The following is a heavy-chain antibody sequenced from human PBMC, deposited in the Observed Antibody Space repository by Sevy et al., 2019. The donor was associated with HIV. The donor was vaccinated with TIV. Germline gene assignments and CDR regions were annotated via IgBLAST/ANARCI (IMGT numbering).Heavy chain of an antibody. CDR3: ARGRGSVYYGSGSYAYYYYYGMDV. V-gene: IGHV4-34*01. CDR1: GGSFSGYY. CDR2: INHSGST. D-gene: IGHD3-10*01. J-gene: IGHJ6*02. Sequence: SETLSLTCAVYGGSFSGYYWSWIRQPPGKGLEWIGEINHSGSTNYNPSLKSRVTISVDTSKNQFSLKLSSETAADTAVYYCARGRGSVYYGSGSYAYYYYYGMDVWGQGTTVTVSS.